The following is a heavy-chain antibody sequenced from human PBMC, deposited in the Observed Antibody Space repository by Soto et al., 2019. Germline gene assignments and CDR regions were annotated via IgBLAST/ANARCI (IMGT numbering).Heavy chain of an antibody. CDR3: ARGRPASYYDYVWGSFLSGAFDI. V-gene: IGHV4-31*03. J-gene: IGHJ3*02. CDR1: GGSISSGGYY. Sequence: SETLSLTCTVSGGSISSGGYYWSWIRQHPGKGMEWIGYIYYSGSTNYNPSLKSRVTISVDTSKNQFSLKLSSVTAADTAVYYCARGRPASYYDYVWGSFLSGAFDIWGQGTMVTVS. D-gene: IGHD3-16*01. CDR2: IYYSGST.